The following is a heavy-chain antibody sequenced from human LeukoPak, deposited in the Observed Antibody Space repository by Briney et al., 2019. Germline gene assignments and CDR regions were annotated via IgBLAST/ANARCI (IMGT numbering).Heavy chain of an antibody. CDR2: INPSGGGT. V-gene: IGHV1-46*01. D-gene: IGHD5-24*01. Sequence: ASVNVSCKASGYTFTTYYMHWVRQAPGQGLVWMGLINPSGGGTRYAQKFQGRVTMTRDTSTSTVYMELSSLRSEDTAVYDCASGYKTVSVFDHWGQGTLVTVSS. J-gene: IGHJ4*02. CDR1: GYTFTTYY. CDR3: ASGYKTVSVFDH.